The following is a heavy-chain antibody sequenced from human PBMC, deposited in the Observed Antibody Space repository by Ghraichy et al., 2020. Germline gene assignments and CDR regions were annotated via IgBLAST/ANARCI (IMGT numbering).Heavy chain of an antibody. Sequence: SVKVSCKGSGLNFLSSAVHWVRQARGQRLEWIGRIGVDNGHPTYARRSQGRVTFTGDPSTSTVYMDLYNLRSDDTAIYYCAADLGWFDPWGQGTLVTVSS. CDR1: GLNFLSSA. CDR3: AADLGWFDP. J-gene: IGHJ5*02. V-gene: IGHV1-58*01. CDR2: IGVDNGHP. D-gene: IGHD3-16*01.